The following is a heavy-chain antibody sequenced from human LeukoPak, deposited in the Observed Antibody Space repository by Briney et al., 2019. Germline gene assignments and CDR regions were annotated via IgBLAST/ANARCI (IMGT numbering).Heavy chain of an antibody. CDR3: AREGLRGWFDP. CDR2: IYTSGST. CDR1: GGSISSGSYY. Sequence: SETLSLTCTVSGGSISSGSYYWSWIRQPAGKGLEWIGRIYTSGSTYYNPSLKSRVTISVDTSKNQFSLKLSSVTAADTAVYYCAREGLRGWFDPWGQGTLVTVSS. V-gene: IGHV4-61*02. J-gene: IGHJ5*02. D-gene: IGHD3-10*01.